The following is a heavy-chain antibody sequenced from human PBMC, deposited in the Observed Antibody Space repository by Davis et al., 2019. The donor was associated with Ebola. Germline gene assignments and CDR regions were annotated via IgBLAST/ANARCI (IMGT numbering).Heavy chain of an antibody. CDR3: ARRSSGTYGFDY. CDR2: IWFDGSKT. D-gene: IGHD1-26*01. Sequence: GESLKISCAASGFTFSSYGIHWVRQAPGKGLEWVAVIWFDGSKTYYGDSVKGRCTISRDNSKNTVYLQMNSLRAEDSAVYYCARRSSGTYGFDYWGHGTLVTVSS. J-gene: IGHJ4*01. V-gene: IGHV3-33*01. CDR1: GFTFSSYG.